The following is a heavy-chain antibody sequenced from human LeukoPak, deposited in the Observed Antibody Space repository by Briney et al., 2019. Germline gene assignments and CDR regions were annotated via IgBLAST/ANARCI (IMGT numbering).Heavy chain of an antibody. CDR3: ARDDCGTTSCYLAAGY. D-gene: IGHD2-2*01. J-gene: IGHJ4*02. V-gene: IGHV6-1*01. Sequence: SQTLSLTCAISGDGVSSNSAAWNWIRQSPSGDLEWLGRTYYRSKWYNDYAVSLKSRITINPDTSKNQFSLQLNSVTPEDTAVYYCARDDCGTTSCYLAAGYWGQGTLVTVSS. CDR2: TYYRSKWYN. CDR1: GDGVSSNSAA.